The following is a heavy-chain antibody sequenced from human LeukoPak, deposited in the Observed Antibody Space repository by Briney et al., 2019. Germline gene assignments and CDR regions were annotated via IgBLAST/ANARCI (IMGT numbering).Heavy chain of an antibody. CDR1: GYTFTSYG. Sequence: GASVKVSCKASGYTFTSYGISWVRQAPGQGLEWMGWISAYNGNTNYAQKLQGRVTMTTDTSTSTAYMELRSLRSDDTAVYYCARELGGRYYYYGMDVWGQGTTVTVSS. D-gene: IGHD1-26*01. CDR3: ARELGGRYYYYGMDV. J-gene: IGHJ6*02. CDR2: ISAYNGNT. V-gene: IGHV1-18*01.